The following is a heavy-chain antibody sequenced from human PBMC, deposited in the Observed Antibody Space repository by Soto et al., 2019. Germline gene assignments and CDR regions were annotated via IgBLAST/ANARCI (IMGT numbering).Heavy chain of an antibody. CDR1: GGSVSSGSYY. D-gene: IGHD6-13*01. V-gene: IGHV4-61*01. J-gene: IGHJ4*02. Sequence: SETLSLTCTVSGGSVSSGSYYWSWIRQPPGKGLEWIGYIYYSGSTNYNPSLKSRVTISVDTSKNQFSLKLSSVTAADTAVYYCARCDSSWYSGYFDYWGQGTLVTVSS. CDR2: IYYSGST. CDR3: ARCDSSWYSGYFDY.